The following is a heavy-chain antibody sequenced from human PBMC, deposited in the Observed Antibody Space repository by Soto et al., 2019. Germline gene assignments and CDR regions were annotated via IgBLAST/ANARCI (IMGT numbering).Heavy chain of an antibody. CDR2: SYYSGST. V-gene: IGHV4-31*03. J-gene: IGHJ5*02. CDR3: ARGARYWFNP. Sequence: LSLTCTVSCASISSGVYYWSWIRQHPEKGLEWIGYSYYSGSTYYNPSLKSRVSISVDTAKNHFSLKLSSVTAAAASVYYCARGARYWFNPWGQGTLVTDSA. CDR1: CASISSGVYY.